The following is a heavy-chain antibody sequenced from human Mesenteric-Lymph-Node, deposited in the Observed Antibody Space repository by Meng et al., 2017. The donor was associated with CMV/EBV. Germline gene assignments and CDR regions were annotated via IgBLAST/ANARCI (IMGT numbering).Heavy chain of an antibody. CDR3: AGRDVTTGNILDWYFDV. J-gene: IGHJ2*01. CDR2: IIPILDII. CDR1: GGTFSSHT. Sequence: SVKVSCKASGGTFSSHTVNRLRQAPGQGLEWMGGIIPILDIINYAKNFQGRVTITADTSTTTAYMELSSLRSDDTAVYYCAGRDVTTGNILDWYFDVWGRGTLVTVSS. V-gene: IGHV1-69*10. D-gene: IGHD4-17*01.